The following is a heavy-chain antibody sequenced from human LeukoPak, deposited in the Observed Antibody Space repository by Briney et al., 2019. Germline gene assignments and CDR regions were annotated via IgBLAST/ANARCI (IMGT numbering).Heavy chain of an antibody. D-gene: IGHD3-22*01. CDR3: ARGYYDSSGYYSSAFDI. Sequence: PGRSLRLPCAASGFTFSSYAMHWVRQAPGKGLEWVAVISYDGSNKYYADSVKGRFTISRDNSKNTLYLQMNSLRAEDTAVYYCARGYYDSSGYYSSAFDIWGQGTMVTVSS. V-gene: IGHV3-30*04. CDR1: GFTFSSYA. CDR2: ISYDGSNK. J-gene: IGHJ3*02.